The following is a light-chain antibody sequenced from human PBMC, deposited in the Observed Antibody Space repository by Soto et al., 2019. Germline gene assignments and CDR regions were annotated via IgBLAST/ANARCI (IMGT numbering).Light chain of an antibody. J-gene: IGKJ4*01. V-gene: IGKV1-5*03. CDR2: KAS. Sequence: DIQMTQSPSTLYASVGDRITITCRARQSISSWLAWYQQKPGKAPKLLIYKASTLESGVPSRFSGSGSGTEFTLTISSLQPDDFAAYYCQQYDSYSITFGGGTKVDIK. CDR1: QSISSW. CDR3: QQYDSYSIT.